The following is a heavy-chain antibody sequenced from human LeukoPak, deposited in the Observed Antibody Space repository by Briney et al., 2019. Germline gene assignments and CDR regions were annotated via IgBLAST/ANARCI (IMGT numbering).Heavy chain of an antibody. J-gene: IGHJ4*02. V-gene: IGHV3-30*02. CDR3: AKAFYDFWSALDY. D-gene: IGHD3-3*01. CDR1: GFTFSSYG. Sequence: SGGSLRLSCAASGFTFSSYGMHWVRQAPGKGLEWVAFIRYDGSNKYYAGSVKGRFTISRDNSKNTLYLQMNSLRADDTAVYYCAKAFYDFWSALDYWGQGTLVTVSS. CDR2: IRYDGSNK.